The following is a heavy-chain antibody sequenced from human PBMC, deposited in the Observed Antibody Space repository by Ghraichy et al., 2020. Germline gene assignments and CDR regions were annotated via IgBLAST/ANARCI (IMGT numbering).Heavy chain of an antibody. Sequence: GGSLRLSCAASGFTFSSYSMNWVRQAPGKGLEWVSSISSSSSYIFYADSVKGRFTISRDNAKNSLYLQMNSLRAEDTAVYYCARGGTTSPMDVWGQGTAVTVSS. J-gene: IGHJ6*02. D-gene: IGHD2-2*01. V-gene: IGHV3-21*01. CDR2: ISSSSSYI. CDR1: GFTFSSYS. CDR3: ARGGTTSPMDV.